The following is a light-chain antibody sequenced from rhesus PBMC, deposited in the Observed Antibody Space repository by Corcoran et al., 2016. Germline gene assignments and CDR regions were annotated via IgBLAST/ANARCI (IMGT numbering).Light chain of an antibody. Sequence: DIVMTQTPLSLPVTPGEPASISCRSSQSLLDSEDGNTYLDWYLQKPGQSPPLLIYEVSNRASGVPERVSGSGSDTDFTLKISRVEAEDVGVYYGMQALEFPFTFGPGTKLDIK. CDR2: EVS. V-gene: IGKV2-104*02. J-gene: IGKJ3*01. CDR3: MQALEFPFT. CDR1: QSLLDSEDGNTY.